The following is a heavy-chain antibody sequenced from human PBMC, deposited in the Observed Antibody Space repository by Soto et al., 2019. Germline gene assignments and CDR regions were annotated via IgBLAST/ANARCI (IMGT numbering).Heavy chain of an antibody. J-gene: IGHJ4*02. D-gene: IGHD3-22*01. V-gene: IGHV3-21*01. CDR3: ARDRDSSGYYPYYFDY. CDR2: ISSSSSYI. Sequence: PGGSLRLSCAASGFTFSSYSMNWVRQAPGKGLEWVSSISSSSSYIYYADSVKGRFTISRDNAKNSLYLQMNSLRAEDTAVYYCARDRDSSGYYPYYFDYWGQGTLVTVSS. CDR1: GFTFSSYS.